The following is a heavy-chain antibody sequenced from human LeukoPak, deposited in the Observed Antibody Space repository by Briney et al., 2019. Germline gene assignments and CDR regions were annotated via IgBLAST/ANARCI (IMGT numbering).Heavy chain of an antibody. D-gene: IGHD4-17*01. V-gene: IGHV3-23*01. J-gene: IGHJ3*02. CDR1: GFTFSSYA. CDR3: AKDSMNYGDYIYGAFDI. CDR2: ISGSGGST. Sequence: GGSLRLSCAASGFTFSSYAVSWVRQAPGKGLEWVSAISGSGGSTYYADSVKGRFTISRDNSKNTLYLQMNSLRAEDTAVYYCAKDSMNYGDYIYGAFDIWGQGTMVTVSS.